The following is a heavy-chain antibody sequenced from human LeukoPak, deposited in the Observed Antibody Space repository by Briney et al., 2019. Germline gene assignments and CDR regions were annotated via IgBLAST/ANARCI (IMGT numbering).Heavy chain of an antibody. D-gene: IGHD5-24*01. CDR2: XXPIFGIA. J-gene: IGHJ4*02. V-gene: IGHV1-69*17. CDR3: ARDGVEMATTLIFDY. Sequence: SVKVSCKASGGTFSSYAISWVRQAPGQGLXXXXXXXPIFGIANYAQKFQGRVTITADKSTSTAYMELSSLRSEDTAVYYCARDGVEMATTLIFDYWGQGTLVTVSS. CDR1: GGTFSSYA.